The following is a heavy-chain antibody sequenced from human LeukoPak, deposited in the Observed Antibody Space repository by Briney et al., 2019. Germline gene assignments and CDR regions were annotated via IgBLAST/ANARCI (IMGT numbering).Heavy chain of an antibody. CDR1: GYTFTGYY. V-gene: IGHV1-24*01. Sequence: GASVKVSCKASGYTFTGYYMHWVRQAPGQGLEWMGGFDPEDGETIYAQKFQGRVTMTEDTSTDTAYMELSSLRSEDTAVYYCATVRGFLRYFDYWGQGTLVTVSS. CDR3: ATVRGFLRYFDY. J-gene: IGHJ4*02. CDR2: FDPEDGET. D-gene: IGHD3-3*01.